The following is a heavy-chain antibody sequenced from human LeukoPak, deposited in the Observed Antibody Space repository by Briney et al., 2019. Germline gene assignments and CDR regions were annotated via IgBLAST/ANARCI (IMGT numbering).Heavy chain of an antibody. D-gene: IGHD6-19*01. J-gene: IGHJ4*02. Sequence: PGGSLRLSCSASGFTFSSYAMHWVRQAPGKGLEYVSVISSNGGSTYYADSVKGRFTISRDNSKNTLCLQMSSLRAEDTAVYYCARVLYNSGWYPPDYWGQGTLVTVSS. CDR2: ISSNGGST. V-gene: IGHV3-64D*09. CDR1: GFTFSSYA. CDR3: ARVLYNSGWYPPDY.